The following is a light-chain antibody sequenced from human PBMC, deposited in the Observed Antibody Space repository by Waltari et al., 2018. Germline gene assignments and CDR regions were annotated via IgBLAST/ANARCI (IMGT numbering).Light chain of an antibody. CDR3: ASYTGSSTLV. CDR2: DVS. CDR1: RSDVGGYNF. J-gene: IGLJ2*01. Sequence: QSALAQPASVSGSPGQSIAISCTGTRSDVGGYNFVSWYQQHPGKVPKLMIYDVSHRPPGVSNRFSGSKSGNTASLTISGLQAEDEADYYCASYTGSSTLVFGGGTKLTVL. V-gene: IGLV2-14*03.